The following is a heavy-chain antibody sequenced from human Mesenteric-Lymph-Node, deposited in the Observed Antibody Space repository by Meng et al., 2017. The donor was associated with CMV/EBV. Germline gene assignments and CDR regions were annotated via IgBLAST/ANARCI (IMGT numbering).Heavy chain of an antibody. CDR1: GFTFSGSI. V-gene: IGHV3-73*01. J-gene: IGHJ6*02. CDR2: IRSKDNNYAT. D-gene: IGHD3-3*01. CDR3: TRLGTIFGVVNGMDV. Sequence: GESLKISCAASGFTFSGSIMYWVRQASGKGLEWVGHIRSKDNNYATAYAASVQGRFTISRDDLKNTAYLQMNSLKTEDTAVYYCTRLGTIFGVVNGMDVWGQGTTVTVSS.